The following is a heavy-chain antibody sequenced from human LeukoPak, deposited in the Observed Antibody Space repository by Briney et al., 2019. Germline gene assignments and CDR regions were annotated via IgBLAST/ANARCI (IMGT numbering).Heavy chain of an antibody. V-gene: IGHV1-69*01. CDR1: GGTFSSYA. CDR2: IIPIFGTA. CDR3: AREGNYYGSGSYYPWFDP. D-gene: IGHD3-10*01. Sequence: SVKVSCKASGGTFSSYAISWVRQAPGQGLEWMGGIIPIFGTANYAQKFQGRVTITADESTSTAYMELSSLRSEDTAVYYCAREGNYYGSGSYYPWFDPWGQGTLVTVSS. J-gene: IGHJ5*02.